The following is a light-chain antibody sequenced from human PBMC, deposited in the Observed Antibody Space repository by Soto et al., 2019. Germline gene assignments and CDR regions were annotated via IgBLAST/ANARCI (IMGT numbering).Light chain of an antibody. CDR1: QDISNY. J-gene: IGKJ2*01. CDR3: QQSESDPYT. V-gene: IGKV1-33*01. Sequence: DIQMTQSPSSLSASVGDRVTITCQASQDISNYLNWYQQKPGKAPKLLIYDASNLETGVPSRFSGSGSGTDFTFTISSLQPEDFATYYCQQSESDPYTFGQGTKLEI. CDR2: DAS.